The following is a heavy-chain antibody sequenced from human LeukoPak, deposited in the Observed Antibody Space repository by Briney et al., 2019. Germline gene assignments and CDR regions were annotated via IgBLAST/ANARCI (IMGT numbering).Heavy chain of an antibody. J-gene: IGHJ4*02. V-gene: IGHV3-21*01. CDR1: GFTFNSYS. CDR2: ISSSSSYI. Sequence: GSLRLSCAASGFTFNSYSMNWVRQAPGKGLEWVSSISSSSSYIYYADSVKGRFTISRDNAKNSLYLQTNSLRAEDTAVYYCARDRGRWLQLLLPDYWGQGTLVTVSS. D-gene: IGHD5-24*01. CDR3: ARDRGRWLQLLLPDY.